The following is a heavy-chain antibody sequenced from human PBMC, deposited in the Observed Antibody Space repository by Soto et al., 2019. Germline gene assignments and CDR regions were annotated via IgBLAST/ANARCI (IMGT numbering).Heavy chain of an antibody. J-gene: IGHJ3*02. CDR2: IYHSGST. CDR3: ASLTAYYDSSGYSNAFDI. Sequence: SETLSLTCAVSGGSISSSNWWSWVRQPPGKGLEWIGEIYHSGSTNYNPSLKSRVTISVDKSKNQFSLKLSSVTAADTAVYYCASLTAYYDSSGYSNAFDIWGQGTMVTVSS. V-gene: IGHV4-4*02. CDR1: GGSISSSNW. D-gene: IGHD3-22*01.